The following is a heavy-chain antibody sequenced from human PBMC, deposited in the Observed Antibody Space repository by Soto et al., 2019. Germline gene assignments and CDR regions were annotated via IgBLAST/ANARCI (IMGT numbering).Heavy chain of an antibody. Sequence: EVQLLESGGGLVQPGGSLRLSCAASGFTFSSYAMSWVRQAPGKGLEWVSAISGSGGSTYYADSVKGRFTISRDNSKNTLYLQMNSLRAEDTAVYYCATNIVGVVAATPEFDYWGQGTLVTVSS. CDR3: ATNIVGVVAATPEFDY. D-gene: IGHD2-15*01. CDR1: GFTFSSYA. CDR2: ISGSGGST. V-gene: IGHV3-23*01. J-gene: IGHJ4*02.